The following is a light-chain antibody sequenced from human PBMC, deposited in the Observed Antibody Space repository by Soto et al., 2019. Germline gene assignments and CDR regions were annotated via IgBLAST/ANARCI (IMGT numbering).Light chain of an antibody. CDR2: EVS. J-gene: IGLJ2*01. CDR1: SSDGGGYNY. Sequence: QSVLTQPPSASGSPGQSVTISCTGTSSDGGGYNYVSWYQQHPGKAPKLMIYEVSKRPSGVPDRFSGSKSGNTASLTVSGLQAEDEADYSCSSYAGSHNLVFGGGAKLTVL. V-gene: IGLV2-8*01. CDR3: SSYAGSHNLV.